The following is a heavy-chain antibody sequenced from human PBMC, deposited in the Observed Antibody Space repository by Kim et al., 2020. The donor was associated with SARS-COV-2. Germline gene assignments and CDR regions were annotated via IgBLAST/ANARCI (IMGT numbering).Heavy chain of an antibody. J-gene: IGHJ6*02. D-gene: IGHD3-10*01. CDR2: INPSGGST. CDR3: ARERHVLLWFGELSGNYYYYGMDV. V-gene: IGHV1-46*01. Sequence: ASVKVSCKASGYTFTSYYMHWVRQAPGQGLEWMGIINPSGGSTSYAQKFQGRVTMTRDTSTSTVYMELSSLRSEDTAVYYCARERHVLLWFGELSGNYYYYGMDVWGQGTTVTVSS. CDR1: GYTFTSYY.